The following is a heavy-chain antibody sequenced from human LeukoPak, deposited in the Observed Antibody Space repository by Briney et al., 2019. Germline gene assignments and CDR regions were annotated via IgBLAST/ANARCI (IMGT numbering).Heavy chain of an antibody. J-gene: IGHJ2*01. CDR1: GGSISSSSYY. CDR2: IYYSGST. V-gene: IGHV4-39*01. Sequence: SETLSLTCTVSGGSISSSSYYWGWIRQPPGKGLEWIGSIYYSGSTYYNPSLKSRVTISVDTSKNQFSLKLSSVTAADTAVYYCARRPVPQDWYFDLWGRGTLVTVSS. CDR3: ARRPVPQDWYFDL.